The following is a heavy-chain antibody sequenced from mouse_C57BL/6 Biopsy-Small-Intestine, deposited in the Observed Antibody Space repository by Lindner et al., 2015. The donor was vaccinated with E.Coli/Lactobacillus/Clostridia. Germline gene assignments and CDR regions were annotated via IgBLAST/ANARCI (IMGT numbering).Heavy chain of an antibody. CDR3: TRDGYYSAWFAY. D-gene: IGHD2-3*01. CDR1: GFTFSYYG. Sequence: VQLQEVWGGLVKPGGSRKLSCSASGFTFSYYGMHWVRQAPEKGLEWVASISSGSNTIYYADTVKGRFTISRDNAKNTLFLQMTSLRSEDTAMYYCTRDGYYSAWFAYWGQGTLVTVSA. CDR2: ISSGSNTI. V-gene: IGHV5-17*01. J-gene: IGHJ3*01.